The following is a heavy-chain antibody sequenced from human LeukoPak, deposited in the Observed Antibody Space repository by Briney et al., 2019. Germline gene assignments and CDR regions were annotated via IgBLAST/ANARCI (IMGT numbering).Heavy chain of an antibody. CDR2: VNSDGSWT. J-gene: IGHJ4*02. CDR1: GNYW. CDR3: VSFYETY. Sequence: GRSLRLSCAASGNYWMHWVRQAPGKGLVWVSHVNSDGSWTSYADSVKGRFTISKDNAKNTVYLQMNNLRAEDTAVYYCVSFYETYWGRGTLVTVSS. V-gene: IGHV3-74*01. D-gene: IGHD2-2*01.